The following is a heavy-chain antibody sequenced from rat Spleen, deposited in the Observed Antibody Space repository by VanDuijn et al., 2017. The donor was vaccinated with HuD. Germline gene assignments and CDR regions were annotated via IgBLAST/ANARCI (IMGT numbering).Heavy chain of an antibody. Sequence: EVQLVESGGGLVQPGRSLKLSCAASGFTFSDYDMAWVRQAPKKGLEWVATISTSGSRTYYPDSVKGRFTISRDNAKSSLYLQMNSLKSEDTATYYCARYGYFDGYYWGQGVMVTVSS. D-gene: IGHD1-12*03. CDR3: ARYGYFDGYY. V-gene: IGHV5-7*01. CDR1: GFTFSDYD. CDR2: ISTSGSRT. J-gene: IGHJ2*01.